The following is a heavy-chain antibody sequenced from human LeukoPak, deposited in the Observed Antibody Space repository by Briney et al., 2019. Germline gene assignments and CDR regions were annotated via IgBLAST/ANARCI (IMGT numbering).Heavy chain of an antibody. CDR1: GFTFSSYA. J-gene: IGHJ6*02. V-gene: IGHV3-23*01. D-gene: IGHD2-21*02. CDR2: ISGSGGST. CDR3: AKELSVRLVTAPGYYYYYGMDV. Sequence: PGGSLRLSCAASGFTFSSYAMNWVRQAPGKGLEWVSAISGSGGSTYYADSVKGRFTISRDNSKNTLYLQMNSLRAEDTAVYYCAKELSVRLVTAPGYYYYYGMDVWGQGTTVTVSS.